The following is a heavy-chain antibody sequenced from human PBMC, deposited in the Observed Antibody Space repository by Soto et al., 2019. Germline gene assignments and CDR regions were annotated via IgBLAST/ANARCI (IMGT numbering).Heavy chain of an antibody. CDR3: ARTSSQWLVLAFDI. D-gene: IGHD6-19*01. CDR2: IYYSGSN. V-gene: IGHV4-39*01. CDR1: GGSISSSSYY. Sequence: QLQLQESGPGLVKPSETLSLTCTVSGGSISSSSYYWGWIRQPPGKGLEWIGSIYYSGSNYYNPSLKSRVTISVDTSKNQFSLKLSSVTAADTAVYYCARTSSQWLVLAFDIWGQGTMVTVSS. J-gene: IGHJ3*02.